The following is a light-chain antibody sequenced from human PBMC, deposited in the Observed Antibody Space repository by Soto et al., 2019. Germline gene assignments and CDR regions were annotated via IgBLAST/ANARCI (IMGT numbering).Light chain of an antibody. J-gene: IGLJ3*02. Sequence: QSVLTQPPSASGAPGQRVTISCTGSSSNIGATYHVHWYQQLPGTAPKLLIYGNSNRPSGVPDRFSGSKSGTSASLAITGLQAEDEADYYCQSYDSSLSGSVFGGGTKVTVL. CDR3: QSYDSSLSGSV. V-gene: IGLV1-40*01. CDR1: SSNIGATYH. CDR2: GNS.